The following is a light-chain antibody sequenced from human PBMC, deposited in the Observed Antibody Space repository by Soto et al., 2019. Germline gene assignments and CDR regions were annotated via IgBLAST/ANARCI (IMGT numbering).Light chain of an antibody. CDR1: QSVSNMY. Sequence: EIVLTQSPGTLSLSPGERATLSCRASQSVSNMYVAWYQQKPGQPPRLLIYCASTRATGIPDRFSGSGSETDFILTISRLEPEDFAVYFCQQYGNSPLTFGGGTMVDIK. CDR2: CAS. V-gene: IGKV3-20*01. CDR3: QQYGNSPLT. J-gene: IGKJ4*01.